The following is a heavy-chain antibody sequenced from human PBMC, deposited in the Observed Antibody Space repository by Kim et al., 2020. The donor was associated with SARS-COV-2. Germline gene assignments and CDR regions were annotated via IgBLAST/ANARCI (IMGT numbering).Heavy chain of an antibody. J-gene: IGHJ4*02. CDR1: GFTFSAYY. CDR3: AKYPGRVTTGSATPWAPDY. D-gene: IGHD3-10*01. CDR2: VSSSSSYT. Sequence: GGSLRLSCAASGFTFSAYYMSWIRQAPGKGLEWVSYVSSSSSYTNYADSVRGRFTISRDNAKNSLYLQMNSLRTEDTAVYYCAKYPGRVTTGSATPWAPDYRGQGTLVTVSS. V-gene: IGHV3-11*06.